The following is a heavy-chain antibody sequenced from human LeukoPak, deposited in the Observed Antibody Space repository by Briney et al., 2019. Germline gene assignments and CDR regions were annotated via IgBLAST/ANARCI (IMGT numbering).Heavy chain of an antibody. J-gene: IGHJ3*02. D-gene: IGHD2-2*01. V-gene: IGHV3-48*03. CDR3: ARDFRCSSTACYAPDAFDI. CDR1: GFTFSSYE. CDR2: ISSSGSTM. Sequence: QPGGSLRLSCAASGFTFSSYEMNWVRQAPGKGLECVSYISSSGSTMYYADSVKGRFTISRDNAKNSLYLQMNSLRAEDTAVYYCARDFRCSSTACYAPDAFDIWGQGTLVTASS.